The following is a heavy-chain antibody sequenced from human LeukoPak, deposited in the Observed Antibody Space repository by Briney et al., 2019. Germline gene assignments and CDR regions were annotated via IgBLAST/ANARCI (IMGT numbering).Heavy chain of an antibody. CDR1: GYTFTGYY. CDR3: ARAGGYYDSSGYYENFQH. V-gene: IGHV1-2*02. J-gene: IGHJ1*01. Sequence: ASVKVSCKASGYTFTGYYMHWVRQAPGQGLEWMGWINPNSGGTNYAQKFQGRVTMTRDTSISTAYMELSRLRSDDTAVYYCARAGGYYDSSGYYENFQHWGQGTLVTVSS. CDR2: INPNSGGT. D-gene: IGHD3-22*01.